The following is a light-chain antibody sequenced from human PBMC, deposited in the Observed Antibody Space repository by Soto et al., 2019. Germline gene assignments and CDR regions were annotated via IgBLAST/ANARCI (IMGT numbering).Light chain of an antibody. CDR3: QQYNTWPGA. J-gene: IGKJ1*01. CDR1: QSVRSN. Sequence: EIVMTQSPATLSVSPGERATLSCRASQSVRSNLAWYQQKPGQAPRLLIYGASTRATGVPATFSGSGSGTEFTLTISSLQSEDVEFYYCQQYNTWPGAIGQGTKVEMK. V-gene: IGKV3-15*01. CDR2: GAS.